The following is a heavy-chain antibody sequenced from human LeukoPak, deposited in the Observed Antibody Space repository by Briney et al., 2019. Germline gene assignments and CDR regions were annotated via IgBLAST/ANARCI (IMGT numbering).Heavy chain of an antibody. CDR2: ITWTGGGI. D-gene: IGHD3-9*01. V-gene: IGHV3-9*03. Sequence: QPGGSLRLSCAASGFNFDDYAMHWVRQAPGKGLEWVSGITWTGGGIEYADAVKGRFTISRDNAKNSLYLEMNSLRAEDMALYYCAEDISAGLTGTPFDCWGQGTLVTVSS. CDR1: GFNFDDYA. J-gene: IGHJ4*02. CDR3: AEDISAGLTGTPFDC.